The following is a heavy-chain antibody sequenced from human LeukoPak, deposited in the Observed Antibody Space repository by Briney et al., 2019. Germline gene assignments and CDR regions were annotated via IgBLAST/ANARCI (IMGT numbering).Heavy chain of an antibody. V-gene: IGHV3-74*01. CDR2: IKSDEIST. CDR3: ASAGYYYDSSGYYLPLDH. J-gene: IGHJ4*02. D-gene: IGHD3-22*01. Sequence: GGSLRLSCAASGFTFSRYWMHWVRQAPGEGLVWVSRIKSDEISTNYADSVKGRFTISRDNPKNTLYLQMNSLRAEDTAVYYCASAGYYYDSSGYYLPLDHWGQGTLVTVSS. CDR1: GFTFSRYW.